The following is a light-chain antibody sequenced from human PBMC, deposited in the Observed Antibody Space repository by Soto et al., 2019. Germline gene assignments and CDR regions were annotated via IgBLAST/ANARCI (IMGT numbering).Light chain of an antibody. V-gene: IGKV1-39*01. CDR1: QTISTY. CDR3: QQSFSTPRT. J-gene: IGKJ1*01. CDR2: GAS. Sequence: DIQMTQSPSPLSSSVGDRFTMTFRASQTISTYLNWYQQKPGKAPKLLIYGASSLQSGVPSRFSGSGSGTDFTLTISSLQPEDFGTYYCQQSFSTPRTFGQGTKVDIK.